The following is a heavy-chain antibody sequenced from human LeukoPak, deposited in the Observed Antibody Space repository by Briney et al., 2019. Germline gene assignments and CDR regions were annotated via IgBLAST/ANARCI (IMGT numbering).Heavy chain of an antibody. CDR1: GSTLTELS. V-gene: IGHV1-24*01. D-gene: IGHD5-12*01. CDR2: FDPEDGET. CDR3: ATVSGYEIRAPTYYFDY. J-gene: IGHJ4*02. Sequence: SVKVSCKVSGSTLTELSMHWVRQAPGKGLEWMGGFDPEDGETIYAQKFQGRVTMTEDTSTDTAYMELSSLRSEDTAVYYCATVSGYEIRAPTYYFDYWGQGTLVTVSS.